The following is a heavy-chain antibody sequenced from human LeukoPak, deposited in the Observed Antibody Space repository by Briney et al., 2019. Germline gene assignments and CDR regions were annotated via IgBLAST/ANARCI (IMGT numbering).Heavy chain of an antibody. J-gene: IGHJ4*02. CDR1: GFSLSTSGVG. V-gene: IGHV2-5*02. D-gene: IGHD2-8*01. CDR2: IYWDDDI. Sequence: SGPTLVNPTQTLTLTCTFSGFSLSTSGVGVGWIRQPPGKALEWLALIYWDDDIRYSPSLKSRLSITKDTAKNQVVLTMTNMDPVDTATYYCAHSRKWLQRGSCNGVACYYFDYWGQGTLITVSS. CDR3: AHSRKWLQRGSCNGVACYYFDY.